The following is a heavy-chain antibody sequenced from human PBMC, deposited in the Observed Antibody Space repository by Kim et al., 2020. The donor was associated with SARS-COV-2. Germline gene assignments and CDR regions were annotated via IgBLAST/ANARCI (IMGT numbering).Heavy chain of an antibody. D-gene: IGHD6-19*01. CDR3: ICYNNGWN. J-gene: IGHJ4*02. CDR2: IDFAGSDT. V-gene: IGHV3-74*01. Sequence: GGSLRLSCAASRDNVCNSYMHWVRHVPGKGLVWVSRIDFAGSDTRYADSVKGRFTISRDNAKNTMYLQMISLRVADTSVYYCICYNNGWNWGQGTLVSVSS. CDR1: RDNVCNSY.